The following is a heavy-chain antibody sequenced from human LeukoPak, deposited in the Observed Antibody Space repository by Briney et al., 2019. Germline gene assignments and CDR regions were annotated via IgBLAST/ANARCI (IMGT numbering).Heavy chain of an antibody. V-gene: IGHV1-2*04. Sequence: ASVKVSCKASGYTFTGYYMHWVRQAPGQGLEWMGWINLNSGGTNYAQKFQGWVTMTRDTSISTAYMELSRLRSDDTAVYYCARVYSYGSQRWFDPWGQGTLVTVSS. J-gene: IGHJ5*02. CDR3: ARVYSYGSQRWFDP. D-gene: IGHD5-18*01. CDR2: INLNSGGT. CDR1: GYTFTGYY.